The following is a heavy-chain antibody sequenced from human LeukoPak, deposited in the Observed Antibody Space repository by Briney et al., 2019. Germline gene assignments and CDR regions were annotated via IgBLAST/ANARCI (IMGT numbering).Heavy chain of an antibody. CDR2: ISWNSGSI. CDR1: GFTFDDYA. V-gene: IGHV3-9*01. D-gene: IGHD4-17*01. J-gene: IGHJ5*02. Sequence: GGSLRLSCAASGFTFDDYAMHWVRQAPGKGLEWASGISWNSGSIGYADSVKGRFTISRDNAKNSLYLQMNSLRAEDTALYYCAKGYGDYYNWFDPWGQGTLVSVSS. CDR3: AKGYGDYYNWFDP.